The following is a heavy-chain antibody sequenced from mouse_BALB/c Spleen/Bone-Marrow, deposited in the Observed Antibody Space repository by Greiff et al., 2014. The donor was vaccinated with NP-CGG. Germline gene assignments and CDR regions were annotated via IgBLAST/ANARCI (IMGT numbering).Heavy chain of an antibody. CDR1: GFTFSSYV. V-gene: IGHV5-6*01. CDR2: ISSGGSYT. J-gene: IGHJ4*01. CDR3: ARQYGNLGVMDY. D-gene: IGHD2-1*01. Sequence: EVKVVESGGDLVEPGGSLKLSCAASGFTFSSYVMSWVRQTPDKRLEWVATISSGGSYTYYPDSVKGRFTISRDNAKNTLYLQMSSLKSEDTAMYYCARQYGNLGVMDYWGQGTSVTVSS.